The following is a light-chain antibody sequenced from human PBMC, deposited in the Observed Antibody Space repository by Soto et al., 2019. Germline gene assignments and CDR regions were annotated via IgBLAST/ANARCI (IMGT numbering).Light chain of an antibody. CDR2: DAS. Sequence: EIVLTQSPDTLSLSPGERATLSCRASQSVGSYLAWYQQKPGQAPRLLIYDASNRATGIPARFSGSGSGTDFTLTISSLEPEDFAVYYCQQRRNWWTFGQGTKVEVK. J-gene: IGKJ1*01. V-gene: IGKV3-11*01. CDR3: QQRRNWWT. CDR1: QSVGSY.